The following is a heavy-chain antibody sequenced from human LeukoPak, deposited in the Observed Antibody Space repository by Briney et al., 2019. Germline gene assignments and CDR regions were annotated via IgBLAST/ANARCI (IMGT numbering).Heavy chain of an antibody. CDR3: ARISHYYGSEIEY. CDR1: GYTFTSYD. J-gene: IGHJ4*02. D-gene: IGHD3-10*01. V-gene: IGHV1-18*01. Sequence: ASVKVSCKATGYTFTSYDITWVRQAPGQALEWMGWISAYNGNTNNAQKVQGRVTMTTDTSTSTAYMDLRSLRSDDTAVYYCARISHYYGSEIEYWGQGTLVTVSS. CDR2: ISAYNGNT.